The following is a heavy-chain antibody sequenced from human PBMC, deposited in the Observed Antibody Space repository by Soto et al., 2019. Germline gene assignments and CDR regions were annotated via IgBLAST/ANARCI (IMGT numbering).Heavy chain of an antibody. CDR1: GGSFSGYY. CDR2: INHSGST. V-gene: IGHV4-34*01. Sequence: QVQLKQWGAGLLKPSETLSLTCAVYGGSFSGYYWSWIRQPPGKGLEWIGEINHSGSTNYNPSLKSRVTVSVDPSKTLCSPTLSSMTAADTAVYYCARGRGEGYCSSTSCYGYWGQGTLVTVSS. J-gene: IGHJ4*02. D-gene: IGHD2-2*01. CDR3: ARGRGEGYCSSTSCYGY.